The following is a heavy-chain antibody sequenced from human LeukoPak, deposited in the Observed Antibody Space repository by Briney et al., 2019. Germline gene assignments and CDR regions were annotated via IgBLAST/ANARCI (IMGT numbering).Heavy chain of an antibody. D-gene: IGHD3-10*01. CDR2: ISYDGSNK. CDR1: GFTFSSYG. V-gene: IGHV3-30*18. J-gene: IGHJ4*02. CDR3: AKALLWFGELSSLDY. Sequence: GGSLRLSCAASGFTFSSYGMHWVRQAPGKGLEWVAVISYDGSNKYYADSVKGRFTISRDNSKNTLYLQMNSLRAEDTAVYYCAKALLWFGELSSLDYWGQGTLVTVSS.